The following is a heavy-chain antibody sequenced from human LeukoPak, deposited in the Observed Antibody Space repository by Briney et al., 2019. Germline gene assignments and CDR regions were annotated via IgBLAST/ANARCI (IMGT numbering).Heavy chain of an antibody. CDR3: ATGHSYGYDY. J-gene: IGHJ4*02. CDR2: VKGDGRTT. CDR1: GPTFSDFW. V-gene: IGHV3-74*01. Sequence: GGSLRLSCAASGPTFSDFWMHWVRQPPGKGLVWVALVKGDGRTTIYADSVKGRFTISRDNAKNTLYLQMNSLRADDSGVYYCATGHSYGYDYWGQGVPVTVSS. D-gene: IGHD5-18*01.